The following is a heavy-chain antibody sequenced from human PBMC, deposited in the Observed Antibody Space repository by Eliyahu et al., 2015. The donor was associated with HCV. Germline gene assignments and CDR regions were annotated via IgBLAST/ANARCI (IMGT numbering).Heavy chain of an antibody. Sequence: EVQLVESGGDLVQPGGSLRLSCAASGFTFSSYAMSWVRQAPGKGLEWVSGISGSGDSTYYADSVKGRFTISRDNSKNTLYLQMNSLRAEDTAVYYCAKDRSGVPAAINYWGQGTLVTVSS. CDR3: AKDRSGVPAAINY. D-gene: IGHD2-2*02. CDR1: GFTFSSYA. CDR2: ISGSGDST. V-gene: IGHV3-23*04. J-gene: IGHJ4*02.